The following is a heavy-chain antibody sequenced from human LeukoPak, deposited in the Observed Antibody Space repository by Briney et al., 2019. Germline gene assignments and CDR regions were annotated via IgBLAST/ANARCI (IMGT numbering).Heavy chain of an antibody. Sequence: SETLSLTCTVSGGSISSSSYYWGWIRQPPGKGLEWIGSIYYSGSTYYNPSLKSRVTISVDTSKNQFSLKLSSVTAADTAVYYCARYCSGGSCFDYWGQGTLDTVSS. CDR1: GGSISSSSYY. D-gene: IGHD2-15*01. V-gene: IGHV4-39*01. CDR3: ARYCSGGSCFDY. CDR2: IYYSGST. J-gene: IGHJ4*02.